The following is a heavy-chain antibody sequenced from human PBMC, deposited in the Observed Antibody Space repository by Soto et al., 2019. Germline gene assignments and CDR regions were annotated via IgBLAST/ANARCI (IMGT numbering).Heavy chain of an antibody. Sequence: QLQLQESGPGLVKPSETLSLTCTVSGGSISSTGYYWGWIRQPPGKGLEWIGSIYYSGSTSYNPSPQSRGTKSVDTSKNQLSLKVSSVTAADTAVYYCARPHCICPHCVPLDPWGQGTLVTVSS. CDR1: GGSISSTGYY. CDR3: ARPHCICPHCVPLDP. D-gene: IGHD2-15*01. V-gene: IGHV4-39*01. CDR2: IYYSGST. J-gene: IGHJ5*02.